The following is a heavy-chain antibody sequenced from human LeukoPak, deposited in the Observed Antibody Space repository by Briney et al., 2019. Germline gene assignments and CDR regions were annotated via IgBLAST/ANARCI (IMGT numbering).Heavy chain of an antibody. Sequence: GGSLRLSCAASGFTFNSYSMNWVRQTPGKGLEWVSSISSSSGYINYADSVKGRFTVSRDNAKNSLYLQINSLRAEDTAVYYCARDRDFWSGLFYYYYYMDVWGKGTTVTVSS. CDR3: ARDRDFWSGLFYYYYYMDV. V-gene: IGHV3-21*01. D-gene: IGHD3-3*01. CDR1: GFTFNSYS. J-gene: IGHJ6*03. CDR2: ISSSSGYI.